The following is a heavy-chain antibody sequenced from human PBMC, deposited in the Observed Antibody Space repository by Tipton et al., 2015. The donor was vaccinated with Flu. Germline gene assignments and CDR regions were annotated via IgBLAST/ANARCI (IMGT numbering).Heavy chain of an antibody. Sequence: SLRLSCAASGFTFDDYAMHWVRQAPGKGLGWVSGITWNSDTMIYADSVKGRFTISRDNAKSSLYLQMNSLRVEDTALYYCVKRISGNYMIGAFDIWGQGTMVTVSS. V-gene: IGHV3-9*01. J-gene: IGHJ3*02. CDR1: GFTFDDYA. CDR2: ITWNSDTM. D-gene: IGHD1-26*01. CDR3: VKRISGNYMIGAFDI.